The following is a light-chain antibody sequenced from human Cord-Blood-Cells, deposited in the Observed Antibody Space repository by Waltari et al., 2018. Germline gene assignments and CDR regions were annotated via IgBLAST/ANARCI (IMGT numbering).Light chain of an antibody. CDR3: QQRSNWLT. CDR1: QSVSSY. J-gene: IGKJ4*01. Sequence: IVLTQSPATLSLSPWERATLSCRASQSVSSYLAWYQQKPGHAPRLLIYDAAKRATGIPARFSGSGSGTEVTLTISSLEPEDFAGYYCQQRSNWLTFGGGTKVEI. CDR2: DAA. V-gene: IGKV3-11*01.